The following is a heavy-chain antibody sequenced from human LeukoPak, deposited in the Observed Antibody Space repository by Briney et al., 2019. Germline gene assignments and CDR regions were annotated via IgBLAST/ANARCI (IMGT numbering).Heavy chain of an antibody. V-gene: IGHV3-7*01. CDR3: AREQGVVIERGYYYYMDV. Sequence: HAGGSLRLSCAASGFTFSSYWMSWVRQAPGKGLEWVANIKQDGSEKYYVDSVKGRFTISRDNAKDSLYLQMNSLRAEDTAVYYCAREQGVVIERGYYYYMDVWGKGTTVTDSS. CDR2: IKQDGSEK. CDR1: GFTFSSYW. J-gene: IGHJ6*03. D-gene: IGHD3-3*01.